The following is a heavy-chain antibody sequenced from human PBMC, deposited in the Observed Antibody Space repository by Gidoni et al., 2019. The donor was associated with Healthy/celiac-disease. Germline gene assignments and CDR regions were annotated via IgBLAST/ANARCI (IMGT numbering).Heavy chain of an antibody. CDR3: ARDGFDNGSGSYYNGY. CDR2: INPNSGGT. CDR1: GYTFTGYY. V-gene: IGHV1-2*02. Sequence: QVQLVQSAAEVKKPGASVKVSCKASGYTFTGYYMHWVRQAPGQGLEWMGWINPNSGGTNDAQKFQGRVTMTRDTSISTAYMELSRLRSDDTAVYYCARDGFDNGSGSYYNGYWGQGTLVTVSS. D-gene: IGHD3-10*01. J-gene: IGHJ4*02.